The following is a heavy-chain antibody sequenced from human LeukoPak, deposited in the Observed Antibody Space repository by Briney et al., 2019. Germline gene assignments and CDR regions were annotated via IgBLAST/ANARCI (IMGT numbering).Heavy chain of an antibody. Sequence: SVKVSCKASGGTLSSYAISWVRQAPGQGLEWMGRIIPILGIANYAQKFQGRVTITADKSTSTAYMELSSLRSEDTAVYYCAREVRPPQTSIDYWGQGTLVTVSS. J-gene: IGHJ4*02. CDR3: AREVRPPQTSIDY. CDR1: GGTLSSYA. V-gene: IGHV1-69*04. CDR2: IIPILGIA.